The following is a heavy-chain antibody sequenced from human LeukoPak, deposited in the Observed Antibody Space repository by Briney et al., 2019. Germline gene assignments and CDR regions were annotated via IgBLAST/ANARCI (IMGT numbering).Heavy chain of an antibody. Sequence: ASVTVSCKSSRYTFTDYYIHWMRQAPGQGLEWMGSINPKSGGTNFAQKFHGRFTMTRVTSISTAYMELSRLNSADTAIYFCSSAIATLLLDVFSTDPFDVWGQGTMVTVSS. J-gene: IGHJ3*01. CDR3: SSAIATLLLDVFSTDPFDV. CDR1: RYTFTDYY. V-gene: IGHV1-2*02. D-gene: IGHD2-15*01. CDR2: INPKSGGT.